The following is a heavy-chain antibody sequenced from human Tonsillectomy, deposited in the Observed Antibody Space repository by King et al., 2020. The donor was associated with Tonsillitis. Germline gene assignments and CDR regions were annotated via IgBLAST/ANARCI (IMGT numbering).Heavy chain of an antibody. D-gene: IGHD3-9*01. V-gene: IGHV1-69*04. CDR2: IIPILGLA. Sequence: QLVQSGAEVKKPGSSVKVSCRASGGTFSSYAITWVRQAPGQGLEWRGRIIPILGLATNAQKFQGRVTITADKSTRTAYMEVSSLRFEDTAVYYCAREQYGCLVPFDPWGQGTLVTVSS. J-gene: IGHJ5*02. CDR3: AREQYGCLVPFDP. CDR1: GGTFSSYA.